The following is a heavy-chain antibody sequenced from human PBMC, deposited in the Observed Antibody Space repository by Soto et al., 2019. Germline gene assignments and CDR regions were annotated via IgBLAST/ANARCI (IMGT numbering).Heavy chain of an antibody. Sequence: LRLSCAASGFTFSSYAMSWVRQAPGKGLEWVSAISGSGGSTYYADSVKGRFTISTDNAKKSLYLQMDSLRAEDTGVYYCATGGIYYEAWGQGTLVTVSS. V-gene: IGHV3-23*01. CDR1: GFTFSSYA. CDR3: ATGGIYYEA. CDR2: ISGSGGST. D-gene: IGHD1-26*01. J-gene: IGHJ5*02.